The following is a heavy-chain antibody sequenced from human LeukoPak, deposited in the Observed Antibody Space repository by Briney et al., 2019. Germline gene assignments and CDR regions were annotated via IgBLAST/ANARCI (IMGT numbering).Heavy chain of an antibody. CDR3: AADKSGYDRVGARDAFDI. CDR1: GGFISSYY. Sequence: PSGSLCLTCTVSGGFISSYYWSWLRQPAGKGLEWFGRVCTSGSTNYNPSLKSRLSMSVDTSKNQFSLKLRSVTAADTAVYFCAADKSGYDRVGARDAFDIWGPGTIVTVSS. D-gene: IGHD5-12*01. CDR2: VCTSGST. V-gene: IGHV4-4*07. J-gene: IGHJ3*02.